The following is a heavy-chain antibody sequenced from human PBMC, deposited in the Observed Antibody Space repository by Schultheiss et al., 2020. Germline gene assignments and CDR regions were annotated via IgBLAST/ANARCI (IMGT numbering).Heavy chain of an antibody. J-gene: IGHJ4*02. V-gene: IGHV3-23*01. CDR1: GFTFSSYA. D-gene: IGHD6-13*01. Sequence: GGSLRLSCAASGFTFSSYAMSWVRQAPGKGLEWVSGISWNSGSIGYADSVKGRFTISRDNSKNTLYLQMNSLRAEDTAVYYCARDGSWPEAPDYWGQGTLVTVSS. CDR2: ISWNSGSI. CDR3: ARDGSWPEAPDY.